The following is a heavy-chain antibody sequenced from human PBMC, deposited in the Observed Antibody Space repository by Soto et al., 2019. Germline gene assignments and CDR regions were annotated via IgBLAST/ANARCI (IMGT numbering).Heavy chain of an antibody. CDR2: INPSGGSS. Sequence: QVQLVQSGAEVKKPGASVKVSCKASGYTFTSYYMHWVRQAPGQGLEWMGIINPSGGSSSYAQKYQGRVTMTRDTSTSKVYMELSSLRSEDTAVYYCARVYCSGGSCYSIDYWGQGTLVTVSS. V-gene: IGHV1-46*03. J-gene: IGHJ4*02. D-gene: IGHD2-15*01. CDR3: ARVYCSGGSCYSIDY. CDR1: GYTFTSYY.